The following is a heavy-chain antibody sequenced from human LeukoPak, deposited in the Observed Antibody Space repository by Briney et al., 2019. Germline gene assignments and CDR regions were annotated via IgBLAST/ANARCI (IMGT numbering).Heavy chain of an antibody. V-gene: IGHV3-49*04. J-gene: IGHJ4*02. CDR3: TRERGTIFGVVTRAYDY. D-gene: IGHD3-3*01. CDR2: IRSKGYGRTT. Sequence: GGSLRLSCTASGFTLGDYAMSWVRQAPGKGREGVGFIRSKGYGRTTEYAASVKGRFTISRDDSKSIAYLQMNSLKTEDTAVYYCTRERGTIFGVVTRAYDYWGQGTLVTVSS. CDR1: GFTLGDYA.